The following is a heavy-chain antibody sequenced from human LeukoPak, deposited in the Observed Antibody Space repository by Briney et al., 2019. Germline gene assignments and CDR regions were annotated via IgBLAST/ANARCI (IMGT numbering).Heavy chain of an antibody. CDR1: GGSISSYY. D-gene: IGHD6-25*01. Sequence: PSETLSLTCTVPGGSISSYYWSWIRQPPGKGLEWIGYISHSGSTNYNPSLRSRVTILVDTSKNQFSLKLSSVTAADTAVYYCARDRSGYSSGIDYWGQGTLVTVSS. J-gene: IGHJ4*02. V-gene: IGHV4-59*01. CDR3: ARDRSGYSSGIDY. CDR2: ISHSGST.